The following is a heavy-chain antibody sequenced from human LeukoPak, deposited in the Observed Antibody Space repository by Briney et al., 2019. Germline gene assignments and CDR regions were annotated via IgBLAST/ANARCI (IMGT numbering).Heavy chain of an antibody. CDR1: GFTFGDYA. CDR2: IRSKAYGGTT. Sequence: PGGSLRLSCTASGFTFGDYAMSWFRQAPGKGLEWVGFIRSKAYGGTTEYAASVKGRFTISRDDSKSIAYLQMNSLKTEDTAVYYCTREMEGGIVGAPRAFDIWGQGTMVTVSS. D-gene: IGHD1-26*01. J-gene: IGHJ3*02. V-gene: IGHV3-49*03. CDR3: TREMEGGIVGAPRAFDI.